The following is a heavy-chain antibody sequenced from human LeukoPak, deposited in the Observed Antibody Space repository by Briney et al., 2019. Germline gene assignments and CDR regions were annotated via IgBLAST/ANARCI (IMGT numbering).Heavy chain of an antibody. V-gene: IGHV3-23*01. D-gene: IGHD3-10*02. CDR3: IKVIMFAFDI. Sequence: GGSLRLSCAASGFTFSSYAMGWVRQAPGKGLEWVSAVSGSGGTTHYADSVKGRFTISRDNSKNTMYLQMNSLRAEDTAVYFCIKVIMFAFDIWGQGTMATVSS. J-gene: IGHJ3*02. CDR1: GFTFSSYA. CDR2: VSGSGGTT.